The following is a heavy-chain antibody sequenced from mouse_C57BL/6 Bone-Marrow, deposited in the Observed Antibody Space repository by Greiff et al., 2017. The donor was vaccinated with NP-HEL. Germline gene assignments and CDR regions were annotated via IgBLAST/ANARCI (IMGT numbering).Heavy chain of an antibody. CDR3: TTGDYDGLDY. CDR2: IDPENGDT. Sequence: EVQLVESGAELVRPGASVKLSCTASGFNIKDDYMHWVKQRPEQGLEWIGWIDPENGDTEYASKFQGKATITADTSSNTAYLQLSSLTSEDTAVYYCTTGDYDGLDYWGQGTTLTVSS. V-gene: IGHV14-4*01. D-gene: IGHD2-4*01. J-gene: IGHJ2*01. CDR1: GFNIKDDY.